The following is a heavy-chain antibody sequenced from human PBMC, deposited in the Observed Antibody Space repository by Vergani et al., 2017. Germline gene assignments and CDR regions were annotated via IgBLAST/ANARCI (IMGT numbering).Heavy chain of an antibody. CDR3: AKESGSDSVLYYYYGMDV. D-gene: IGHD1-26*01. CDR1: GFTFSSYG. CDR2: ISYDGSNK. J-gene: IGHJ6*02. V-gene: IGHV3-30*18. Sequence: QVQLVESGGGVVQPGRSLRLSCAASGFTFSSYGMHWVRPAPGKGLEWVAVISYDGSNKYYADSVKGRFTISRDNSKNTLYLQMNSLRAEDTAVYYCAKESGSDSVLYYYYGMDVWGQGTTVTVSS.